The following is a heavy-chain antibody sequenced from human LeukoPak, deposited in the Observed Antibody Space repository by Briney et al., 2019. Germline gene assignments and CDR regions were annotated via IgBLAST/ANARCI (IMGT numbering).Heavy chain of an antibody. D-gene: IGHD3-16*02. J-gene: IGHJ4*02. CDR3: AKDRNYVWGSYRPD. CDR1: GFTFSSYG. V-gene: IGHV3-30*02. Sequence: PGGSLRLSCAASGFTFSSYGMHWVRQAPGKGLERVAFIRYDGSNKYYADSVKGRFTISRDNSKNTLYLQMNSLRAEDTAVYYCAKDRNYVWGSYRPDWGQGTLVTVSS. CDR2: IRYDGSNK.